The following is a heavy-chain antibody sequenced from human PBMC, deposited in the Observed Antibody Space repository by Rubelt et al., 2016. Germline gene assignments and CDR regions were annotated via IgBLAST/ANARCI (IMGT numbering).Heavy chain of an antibody. CDR2: IYTGGGT. Sequence: EVQLVESGGDLVQPGGSLRLSCGASGFTFRNFAMSWVRQAPGKGLEWVSVIYTGGGTYYADSVKGRFTISRDNSKNTLYLQMTSLRAVDMAGYYCAGHIARLWLYGMDVWGQGTTVTVSS. CDR1: GFTFRNFA. V-gene: IGHV3-66*01. J-gene: IGHJ6*02. D-gene: IGHD6-13*01. CDR3: AGHIARLWLYGMDV.